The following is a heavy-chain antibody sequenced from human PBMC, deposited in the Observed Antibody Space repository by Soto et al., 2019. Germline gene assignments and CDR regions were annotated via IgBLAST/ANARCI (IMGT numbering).Heavy chain of an antibody. CDR3: AKDMTRFLTWPHYFRGLDV. D-gene: IGHD3-3*01. Sequence: QAQLVESGGGVVQPGRSLRLSCEASGYSFSNYGMHWVRQAPGKGLEWVAAISYDGITIYYSDSLKGRFTISKDNYKNTLYLEINSLRPEDTAVYYCAKDMTRFLTWPHYFRGLDVGGQGNTVTVSS. CDR1: GYSFSNYG. J-gene: IGHJ6*02. CDR2: ISYDGITI. V-gene: IGHV3-30*18.